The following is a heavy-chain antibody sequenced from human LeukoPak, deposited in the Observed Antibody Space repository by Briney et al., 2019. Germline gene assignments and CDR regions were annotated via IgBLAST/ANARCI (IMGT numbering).Heavy chain of an antibody. CDR2: ISSSSSTI. V-gene: IGHV3-48*01. CDR1: GFTFSSYS. J-gene: IGHJ6*03. Sequence: GGSLRLSCAASGFTFSSYSMNWVRQVPGKGLEWVSYISSSSSTIYYADSVKGRFTISRDNAKNSLYLQMNSLRAEDTAVYYCARDERAYYHMDVWGKGTTVTVSS. CDR3: ARDERAYYHMDV.